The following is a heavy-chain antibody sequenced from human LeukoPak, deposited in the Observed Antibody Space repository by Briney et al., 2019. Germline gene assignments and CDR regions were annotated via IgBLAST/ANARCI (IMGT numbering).Heavy chain of an antibody. CDR3: ARVATTSSKWSLDY. J-gene: IGHJ4*02. Sequence: GGSLRLSCAASGFTFSAYWMHWVRQSPGKGLVWVSRINSDGSSTDYADSVKGRFTISGDIAKSTMYLQMNSLRAEDTAVYYCARVATTSSKWSLDYWGQGTLVTVSS. CDR1: GFTFSAYW. V-gene: IGHV3-74*01. CDR2: INSDGSST. D-gene: IGHD2-2*01.